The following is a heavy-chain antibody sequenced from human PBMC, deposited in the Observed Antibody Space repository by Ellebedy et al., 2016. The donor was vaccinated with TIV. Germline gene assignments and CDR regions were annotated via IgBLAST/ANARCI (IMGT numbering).Heavy chain of an antibody. CDR2: IWYDGSNK. J-gene: IGHJ4*02. CDR3: ARDENYYGSGRGVPDY. CDR1: GFTFSSYG. D-gene: IGHD3-10*01. V-gene: IGHV3-33*01. Sequence: GESLKISXAASGFTFSSYGMHWVRQAPGKGLEWVAVIWYDGSNKYYADSVKGRFTISRDNSKNTLYLQMNSLRAEDTAVYYCARDENYYGSGRGVPDYWGQGTLVTVSS.